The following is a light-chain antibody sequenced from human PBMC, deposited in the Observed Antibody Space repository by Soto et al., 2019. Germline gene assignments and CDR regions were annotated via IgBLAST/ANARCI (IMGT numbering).Light chain of an antibody. CDR1: QRFSTW. J-gene: IGKJ2*01. Sequence: DIQMTQSPSTLSASVGDRVTITCRASQRFSTWLAWYQQKPGKAPRLLIYDASSLEGGVPSRFSGRGSGTEFTLTSSGLQPDDFATYYCQQYNSSPYTFGQGTKLEIK. V-gene: IGKV1-5*01. CDR3: QQYNSSPYT. CDR2: DAS.